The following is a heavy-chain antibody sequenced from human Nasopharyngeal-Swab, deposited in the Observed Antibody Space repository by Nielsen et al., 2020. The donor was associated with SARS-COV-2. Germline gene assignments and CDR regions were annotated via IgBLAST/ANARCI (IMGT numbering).Heavy chain of an antibody. CDR3: AREQRITIFGVVNKEAFDI. CDR2: ISDSSSYI. CDR1: GFTFSIFS. V-gene: IGHV3-21*01. Sequence: GGSLRLSCAASGFTFSIFSMNWVRQAPGKGLEWVSSISDSSSYIYYADSVKGRFTISRDNAKNSLYLQMNSLRAEDTAVYYCAREQRITIFGVVNKEAFDIWGQGTMVTVSS. J-gene: IGHJ3*02. D-gene: IGHD3-3*01.